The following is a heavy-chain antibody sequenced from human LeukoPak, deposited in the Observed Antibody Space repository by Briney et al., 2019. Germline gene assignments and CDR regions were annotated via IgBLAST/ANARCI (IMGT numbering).Heavy chain of an antibody. Sequence: SETLSLTCAVYGGSFSGYYWSWIRQPPGKGLEWIGEINHSGSTNYNPSLKSRVTISVDTSKNQFSLKLSSVTAADTAVYYCASIAANYFDYWGQGTLVTVS. V-gene: IGHV4-34*01. CDR3: ASIAANYFDY. D-gene: IGHD6-25*01. CDR2: INHSGST. J-gene: IGHJ4*02. CDR1: GGSFSGYY.